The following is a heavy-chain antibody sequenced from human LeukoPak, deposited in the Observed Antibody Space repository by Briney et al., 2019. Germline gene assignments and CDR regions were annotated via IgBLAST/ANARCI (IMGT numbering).Heavy chain of an antibody. J-gene: IGHJ4*02. CDR2: IKQDGSEK. CDR3: ARVWFGELFPSFDY. V-gene: IGHV3-7*04. D-gene: IGHD3-10*01. Sequence: GSLRLSCAASGFTFSSYWMSWVRQAPGKGLEWVANIKQDGSEKYYVDSVKGRFTISRDNAKNSLYLQMDSLRAEDTAVYYCARVWFGELFPSFDYWGQGTLVTVSS. CDR1: GFTFSSYW.